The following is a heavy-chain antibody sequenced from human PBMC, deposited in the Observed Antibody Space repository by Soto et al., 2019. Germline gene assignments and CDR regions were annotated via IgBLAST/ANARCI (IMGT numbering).Heavy chain of an antibody. Sequence: QVQLVQSGAEVKKPGAAVKVSCKASGGTFSSYAISWVRQAPGQGLEWRGGIIPISGTANYAQKFQGRVTITADESTSTAYMELSRLRSEDTAVYYCARSQGSSTSLEIYYYYYYGMDVWGQGTTVNVSS. CDR2: IIPISGTA. V-gene: IGHV1-69*01. J-gene: IGHJ6*02. CDR3: ARSQGSSTSLEIYYYYYYGMDV. D-gene: IGHD2-2*01. CDR1: GGTFSSYA.